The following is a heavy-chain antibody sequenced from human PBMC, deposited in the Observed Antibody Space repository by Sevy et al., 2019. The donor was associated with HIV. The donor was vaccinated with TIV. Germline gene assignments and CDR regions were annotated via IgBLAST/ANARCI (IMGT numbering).Heavy chain of an antibody. CDR1: GFPFNDHA. CDR2: ISWNSRNI. D-gene: IGHD2-21*01. V-gene: IGHV3-9*01. J-gene: IGHJ6*02. Sequence: GGSLRLSCAASGFPFNDHAMHWVRQVPGKGLEWVSGISWNSRNIGYADSVKGRFTIFRDNARHFGYLEMNSLRPEDPAFYYCAKVINRGCDGVNCYSYYYYFYGLDVWGQGTTVTVSS. CDR3: AKVINRGCDGVNCYSYYYYFYGLDV.